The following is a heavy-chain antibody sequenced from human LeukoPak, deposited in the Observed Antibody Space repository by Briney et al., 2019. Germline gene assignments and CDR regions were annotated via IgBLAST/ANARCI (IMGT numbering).Heavy chain of an antibody. Sequence: PGGSLRLSCAASGFTFSSFAMSWVRQAPGKGLEWVSAISGGGSNTYSADSVKGRFTISRDNSKNTLHLQMNSLRAEDTAVYYCARDQRYCSGGSCYGWFDPWGQGTLVTVSS. CDR2: ISGGGSNT. V-gene: IGHV3-23*01. CDR1: GFTFSSFA. CDR3: ARDQRYCSGGSCYGWFDP. D-gene: IGHD2-15*01. J-gene: IGHJ5*02.